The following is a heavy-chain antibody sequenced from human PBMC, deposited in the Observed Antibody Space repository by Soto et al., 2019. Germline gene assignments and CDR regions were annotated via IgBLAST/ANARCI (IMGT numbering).Heavy chain of an antibody. D-gene: IGHD6-13*01. CDR1: GFNFSIYA. CDR3: AKDRGTSRYVLDH. V-gene: IGHV3-33*06. J-gene: IGHJ4*02. CDR2: TWNDGTTI. Sequence: PGGSLRLSCAASGFNFSIYAMHWVRQAPGKGLEWVAVTWNDGTTIYYADSVKGRLTISRENSKNALYLQLDSLRAEDTAAYYCAKDRGTSRYVLDHWGQGTLVTVSS.